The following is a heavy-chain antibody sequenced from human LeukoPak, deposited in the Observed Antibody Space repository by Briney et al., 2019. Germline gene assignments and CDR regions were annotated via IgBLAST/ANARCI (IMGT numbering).Heavy chain of an antibody. CDR3: ARRAEGAAMLGETPNWFDP. D-gene: IGHD2-2*01. CDR2: INHSGST. Sequence: ASETLSLTCAVYGGSFSGYYWSWIRQPPGKGLEWIGEINHSGSTNYNPSLKSRVTISVDTSKNQFSLKLSSVTAADTAVYYCARRAEGAAMLGETPNWFDPWGQGTLVTVSS. CDR1: GGSFSGYY. J-gene: IGHJ5*02. V-gene: IGHV4-34*01.